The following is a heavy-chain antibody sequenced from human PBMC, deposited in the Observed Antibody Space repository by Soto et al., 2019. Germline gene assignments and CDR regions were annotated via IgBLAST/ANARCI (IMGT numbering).Heavy chain of an antibody. J-gene: IGHJ4*02. CDR2: ITSSGGAT. CDR3: ARGDCKTSCYIGF. D-gene: IGHD2-2*02. V-gene: IGHV3-48*03. Sequence: EVQLVESGGGLVQPGGSLRLSGAASGFGFSNYEMNWVRQAPGKGLEWVSYITSSGGATMYADSVKGRFTISRDNAKDSLYLQMNGLRVEDTAVYYCARGDCKTSCYIGFWGQGALVTVSS. CDR1: GFGFSNYE.